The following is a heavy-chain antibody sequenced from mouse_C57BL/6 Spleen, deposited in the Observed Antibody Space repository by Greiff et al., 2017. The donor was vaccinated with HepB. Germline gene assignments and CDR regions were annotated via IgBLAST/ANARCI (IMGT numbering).Heavy chain of an antibody. CDR2: ISYDGSN. Sequence: VQLQQSGPGLVKPSQSLSLTCSVPGYSITSGYYWNWIRQFPGNKLEWMGYISYDGSNNYNPSLKNRISITRDTSKNQFFLKLNSVTTEDTATYYCARTPTTVVAHYYAMDYWGQGTSVTVSS. J-gene: IGHJ4*01. V-gene: IGHV3-6*01. D-gene: IGHD1-1*01. CDR1: GYSITSGYY. CDR3: ARTPTTVVAHYYAMDY.